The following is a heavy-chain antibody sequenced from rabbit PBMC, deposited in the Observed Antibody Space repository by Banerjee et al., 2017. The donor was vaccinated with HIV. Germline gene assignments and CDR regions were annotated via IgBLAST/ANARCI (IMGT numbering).Heavy chain of an antibody. J-gene: IGHJ4*01. CDR3: ARAPTSYFYYFNL. V-gene: IGHV1S43*01. D-gene: IGHD8-1*01. CDR1: GFDLSSGYD. Sequence: QSLEESGGDLVKPEGSLTLTCKASGFDLSSGYDMCWVRQAPGKGLELIACSYTTSGYTWYASWVNGRFTISRSTSLNTVDLKMTSLTAADTATYFCARAPTSYFYYFNLWGPGTLVTVS. CDR2: SYTTSGYT.